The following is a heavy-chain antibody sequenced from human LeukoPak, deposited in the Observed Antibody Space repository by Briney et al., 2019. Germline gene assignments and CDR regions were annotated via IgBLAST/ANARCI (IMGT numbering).Heavy chain of an antibody. D-gene: IGHD3-10*01. Sequence: KPSETLSLTCAVYGGSFSGYYWSWIRQPPGKGLEWIGEINHSGSTNYNPSLKSRVTISVDTSKNQFSLKLSSVTAADTAVYYCARNRVVRVYYGSGSYYKPDYWGQGTLVTVSS. CDR2: INHSGST. J-gene: IGHJ4*02. CDR1: GGSFSGYY. V-gene: IGHV4-34*01. CDR3: ARNRVVRVYYGSGSYYKPDY.